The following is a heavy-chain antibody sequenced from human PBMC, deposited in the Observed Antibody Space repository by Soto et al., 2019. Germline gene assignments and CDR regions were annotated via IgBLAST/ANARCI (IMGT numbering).Heavy chain of an antibody. CDR2: IIPIFGTA. D-gene: IGHD3-22*01. Sequence: QVQLVQSGAEVKKPGSSVKVSCKASGGTFSSYAISWVRHAPGQGLEWMGGIIPIFGTANYAQKFQGRVTITEDESTITAYMELSSLRSEDTAVYYCAREETYYYDSSGYKLLRYYGMDVWGQGTTVTVSS. J-gene: IGHJ6*02. V-gene: IGHV1-69*01. CDR1: GGTFSSYA. CDR3: AREETYYYDSSGYKLLRYYGMDV.